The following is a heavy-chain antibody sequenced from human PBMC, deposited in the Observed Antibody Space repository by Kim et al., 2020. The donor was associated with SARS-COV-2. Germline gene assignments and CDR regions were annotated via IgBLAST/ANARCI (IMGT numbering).Heavy chain of an antibody. CDR3: AKDRACGGQNPDT. Sequence: GGSLRLSCAAAGFTFGGYAMHWVRQAPGKGLDWVSGISGDGGSIDYAASVKGRFTISRDNAKNSLYLQMNSLRAEDTAVYYCAKDRACGGQNPDTWGHGT. J-gene: IGHJ1*01. V-gene: IGHV3-9*01. CDR1: GFTFGGYA. CDR2: ISGDGGSI. D-gene: IGHD2-21*01.